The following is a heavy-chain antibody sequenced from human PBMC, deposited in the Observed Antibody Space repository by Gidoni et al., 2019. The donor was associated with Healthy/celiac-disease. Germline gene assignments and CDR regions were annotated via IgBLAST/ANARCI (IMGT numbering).Heavy chain of an antibody. D-gene: IGHD2-2*02. CDR3: ARGNYCSSTSCYRAPFDC. J-gene: IGHJ4*02. V-gene: IGHV4-34*01. CDR2: INHSGST. CDR1: GGSFSNYY. Sequence: QVQLQQWGAGLLQPSETLSLTCAVYGGSFSNYYWNWIRQPPGKGLEWIGEINHSGSTNYNPSRKSRVTISVDTSKNQFSLKVNSVTAADTAVYYCARGNYCSSTSCYRAPFDCWGQGTLVTVSS.